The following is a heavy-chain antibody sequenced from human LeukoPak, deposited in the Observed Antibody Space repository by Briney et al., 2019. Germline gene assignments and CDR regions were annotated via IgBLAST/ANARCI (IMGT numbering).Heavy chain of an antibody. CDR2: IKSDGSN. V-gene: IGHV3-74*01. CDR1: GFSISSFG. Sequence: GGSLRLSCAVSGFSISSFGMNWVRQAPGKGLVWVSRIKSDGSNYYADSVKGRFTISRDNAKNTLYLQMNSLRAEDTAVYYCARGAWTAYYFDYWGQGTLVTVSS. J-gene: IGHJ4*02. D-gene: IGHD3/OR15-3a*01. CDR3: ARGAWTAYYFDY.